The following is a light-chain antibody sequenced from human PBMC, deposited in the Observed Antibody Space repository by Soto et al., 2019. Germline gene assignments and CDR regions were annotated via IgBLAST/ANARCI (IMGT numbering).Light chain of an antibody. J-gene: IGKJ5*01. CDR2: AAS. CDR1: QSISTY. CDR3: QQSYSTPYT. V-gene: IGKV1-39*01. Sequence: DIQMTQSPSSLSASVGDRLTITCRASQSISTYLNWYQQKPGKAPKLLIYAASSLQSGVPSRFGGSGSGTDFTLTISSLQPEDFTTYYCQQSYSTPYTFGQGTRLEIK.